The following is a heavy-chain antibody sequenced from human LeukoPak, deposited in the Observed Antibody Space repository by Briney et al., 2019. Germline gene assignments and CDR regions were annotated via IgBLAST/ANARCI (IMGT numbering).Heavy chain of an antibody. CDR3: ARGPTYGSGSYFADS. V-gene: IGHV4-38-2*02. CDR2: IYHSGST. Sequence: SETLSLTCNVSGYSISRGYYGGWIRQPPGKGLEWIGTIYHSGSTYYNPSLKSRVTISVDTSKNQFSLKLSSVTAADTAVYYCARGPTYGSGSYFADSWGQGTLVTVSS. D-gene: IGHD3-10*01. J-gene: IGHJ4*02. CDR1: GYSISRGYY.